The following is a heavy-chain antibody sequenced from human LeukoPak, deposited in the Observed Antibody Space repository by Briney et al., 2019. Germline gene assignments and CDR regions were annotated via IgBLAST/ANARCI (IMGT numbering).Heavy chain of an antibody. CDR2: MNPNSGNT. V-gene: IGHV1-8*01. D-gene: IGHD3-10*01. J-gene: IGHJ6*03. Sequence: GASVKVSCKASGYTFTSYDINWVRQATGQGLEWMGWMNPNSGNTGYAQKFQGRVTMTRNTSISTAYMELSSLRSEDTAVYYCARGHYYGSGSYYNDYYYYYYMDVWGKGTTVTVSS. CDR1: GYTFTSYD. CDR3: ARGHYYGSGSYYNDYYYYYYMDV.